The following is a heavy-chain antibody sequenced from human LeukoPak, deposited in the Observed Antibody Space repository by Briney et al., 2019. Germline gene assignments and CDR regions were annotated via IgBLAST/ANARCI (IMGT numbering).Heavy chain of an antibody. J-gene: IGHJ5*02. CDR1: GFTFSSYA. CDR3: AREGGDIVVVPAAPNWFDP. CDR2: ISYDGSNK. Sequence: GGSLRLSCAASGFTFSSYAMHWVRQAPGKGLEWVAVISYDGSNKYYADSVKGRFTISRDNSKNTLYLQMNSLGAEDTAVYYCAREGGDIVVVPAAPNWFDPWGQGTLVTVSS. D-gene: IGHD2-2*01. V-gene: IGHV3-30-3*01.